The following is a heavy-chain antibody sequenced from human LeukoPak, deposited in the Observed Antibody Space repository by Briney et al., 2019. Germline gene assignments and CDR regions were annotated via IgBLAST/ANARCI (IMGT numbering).Heavy chain of an antibody. CDR3: ARVTRMVVVVPAANEPSYYYYYVDV. Sequence: SGRSLRLSCAASGFTFSSYAMHWVRQAPGKGLEWVAIISYDGSNKYYADSVKGRFTISRDNSKNTLYLQMNSLRAEDTAVYYCARVTRMVVVVPAANEPSYYYYYVDVWGKGTRSPSP. J-gene: IGHJ6*03. CDR2: ISYDGSNK. D-gene: IGHD2-2*01. CDR1: GFTFSSYA. V-gene: IGHV3-30-3*01.